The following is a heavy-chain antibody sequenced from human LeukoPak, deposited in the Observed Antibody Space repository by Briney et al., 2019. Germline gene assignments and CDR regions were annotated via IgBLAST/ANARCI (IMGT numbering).Heavy chain of an antibody. CDR2: ISSSGSDI. CDR3: ARDAAFYYYGMDV. J-gene: IGHJ6*02. CDR1: GFTFSTYT. D-gene: IGHD6-25*01. V-gene: IGHV3-21*01. Sequence: PGGSLRLSCAASGFTFSTYTMNWVRQAPGKGLEWVSSISSSGSDIYYADSVKDRFSISRDNSKNTLYLQMNSLRAEDTAVYYCARDAAFYYYGMDVWGQGTTVTVSS.